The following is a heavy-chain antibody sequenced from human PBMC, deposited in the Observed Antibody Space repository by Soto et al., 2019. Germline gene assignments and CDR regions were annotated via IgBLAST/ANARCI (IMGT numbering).Heavy chain of an antibody. CDR2: IYYSGST. D-gene: IGHD1-1*01. Sequence: QVQLQETGPGLVKPSQTLSLTCTVSGGSISSGDYYWSWIRQPPGKGLEWIGYIYYSGSTYYNPSLKSRVTISVDRSKNQFSLKLSSVTAADTAVYYCARVELEQRGGFDYWGQGTLVTVSS. V-gene: IGHV4-30-4*01. J-gene: IGHJ4*02. CDR3: ARVELEQRGGFDY. CDR1: GGSISSGDYY.